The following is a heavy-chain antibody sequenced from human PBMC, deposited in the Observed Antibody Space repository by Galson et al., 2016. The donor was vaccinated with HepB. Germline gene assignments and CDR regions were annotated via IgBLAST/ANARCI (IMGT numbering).Heavy chain of an antibody. CDR3: ARDLWRGGRIDY. J-gene: IGHJ4*02. CDR2: ITIDGSTT. V-gene: IGHV3-74*01. D-gene: IGHD4-23*01. Sequence: SLRLSCAASGFTFSNYWMHWVRQAPGEGLVWVSHITIDGSTTTYADSVKGRFTISRDNAKNTLYLQMNSLRAEDTAVYYCARDLWRGGRIDYWGQGTLVTVSS. CDR1: GFTFSNYW.